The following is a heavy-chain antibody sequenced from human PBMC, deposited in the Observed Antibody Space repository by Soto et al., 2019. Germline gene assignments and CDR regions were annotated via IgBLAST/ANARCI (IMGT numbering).Heavy chain of an antibody. CDR2: ISAYNGNT. Sequence: GASVKVSCKASGYTFTSYGISWVRHAPGQGLEWMGWISAYNGNTNYAQKLQGRVTMTTDTSTSTAYMELRSLRPDDTAVYYCARDRGFLEWLPLPLYYYYYGMDGWGQGTTVTVSS. D-gene: IGHD3-3*01. CDR1: GYTFTSYG. J-gene: IGHJ6*02. CDR3: ARDRGFLEWLPLPLYYYYYGMDG. V-gene: IGHV1-18*04.